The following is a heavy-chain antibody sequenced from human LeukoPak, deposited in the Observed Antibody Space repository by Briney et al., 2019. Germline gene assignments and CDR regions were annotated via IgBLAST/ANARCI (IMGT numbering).Heavy chain of an antibody. CDR1: GYTLTELS. CDR2: FDPEDGET. CDR3: ARDPVPVRYFDWLLSEPFDY. J-gene: IGHJ4*02. V-gene: IGHV1-24*01. Sequence: GASVKVSCKVSGYTLTELSMHWVRQAPGKGLEWMGGFDPEDGETIYAQKFQGRVTMTTDTSTSTAYMELRSLRSDDTAVYYCARDPVPVRYFDWLLSEPFDYWGQGTLVTVSS. D-gene: IGHD3-9*01.